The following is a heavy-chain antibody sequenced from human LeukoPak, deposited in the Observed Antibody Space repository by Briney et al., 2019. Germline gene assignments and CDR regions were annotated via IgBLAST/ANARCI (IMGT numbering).Heavy chain of an antibody. J-gene: IGHJ4*02. CDR2: ISSSGSSI. Sequence: PGGSLRLSCAASGSTFSDYYMSWIRQAPGKGLEWVSYISSSGSSIFYADSVKGRFTISRDNAKNSLYLQMNSLRAEDTAVYYCATSITAAGIIDYWGQGTLVTVSS. D-gene: IGHD6-13*01. CDR3: ATSITAAGIIDY. CDR1: GSTFSDYY. V-gene: IGHV3-11*04.